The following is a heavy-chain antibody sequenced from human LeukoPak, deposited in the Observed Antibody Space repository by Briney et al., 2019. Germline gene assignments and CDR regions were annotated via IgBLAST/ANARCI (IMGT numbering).Heavy chain of an antibody. D-gene: IGHD3-16*01. CDR3: ARDPWGGDLDY. J-gene: IGHJ4*02. V-gene: IGHV3-48*04. CDR2: ISSSSSTI. CDR1: GFTFSSYS. Sequence: GGSLRRSCAASGFTFSSYSMNWVRQAPGKGLEWVSYISSSSSTIYYADSVKGRFTISRDNAKNSLYLQMNSLRAEDTAVYYCARDPWGGDLDYWGQGTLVTVSS.